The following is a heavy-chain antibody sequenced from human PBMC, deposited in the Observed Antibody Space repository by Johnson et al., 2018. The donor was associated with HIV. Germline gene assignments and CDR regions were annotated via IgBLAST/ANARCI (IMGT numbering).Heavy chain of an antibody. Sequence: QVQLVESGGGVGQPGRSLRLSCAASGFTFSSYAMHWVRQAPGKGLEWVAVISYDGSNKYYADSVKGRFTISRDNSKNTLYLQMNSLRAEDTAVYYCASPLEAAAGPMDAFDIWGQGTMVTVSS. J-gene: IGHJ3*02. D-gene: IGHD6-13*01. CDR3: ASPLEAAAGPMDAFDI. CDR2: ISYDGSNK. V-gene: IGHV3-30-3*01. CDR1: GFTFSSYA.